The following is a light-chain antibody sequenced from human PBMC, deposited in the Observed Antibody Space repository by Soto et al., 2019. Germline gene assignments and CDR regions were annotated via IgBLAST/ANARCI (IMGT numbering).Light chain of an antibody. V-gene: IGKV3-11*01. CDR1: QSVWDY. CDR3: QQRARWPWT. CDR2: AAS. J-gene: IGKJ1*01. Sequence: EIVLTQSPATLSVSPGERATFSCRASQSVWDYIAWYQQKPGQAPRLLIYAASKRATAIPVRFSGSGSGTDFTLTISSLEPADFAVYYCQQRARWPWTFGQGTKVDIK.